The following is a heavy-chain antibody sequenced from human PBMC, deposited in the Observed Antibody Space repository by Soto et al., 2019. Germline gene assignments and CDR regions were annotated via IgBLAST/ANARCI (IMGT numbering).Heavy chain of an antibody. CDR3: ARRHLAVAVSPWFDP. CDR2: IDLSGEK. V-gene: IGHV2-26*01. CDR1: GLSITDSEMG. D-gene: IGHD3-16*01. J-gene: IGHJ5*02. Sequence: QVTLKESGPVLVKPTETLTLRCTVSGLSITDSEMGVSWIRQPPGKALEWLAHIDLSGEKSYRTFLKSRLTISKDTSKSQIVLIMTNMDPADTATYYCARRHLAVAVSPWFDPWGQGILVTVSS.